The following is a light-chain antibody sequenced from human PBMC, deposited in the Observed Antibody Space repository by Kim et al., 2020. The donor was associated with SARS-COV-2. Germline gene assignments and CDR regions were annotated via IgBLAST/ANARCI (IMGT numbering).Light chain of an antibody. CDR2: GAS. CDR3: QQYNSWPIT. J-gene: IGKJ4*01. Sequence: VAPGESATHACRASQGVSFNLAWYQQKPGQAPRLLIYGASTRATEIPARFSGSGSGTEFTLTISRLQSEDFAVYYCQQYNSWPITFGGGTKVDIK. V-gene: IGKV3-15*01. CDR1: QGVSFN.